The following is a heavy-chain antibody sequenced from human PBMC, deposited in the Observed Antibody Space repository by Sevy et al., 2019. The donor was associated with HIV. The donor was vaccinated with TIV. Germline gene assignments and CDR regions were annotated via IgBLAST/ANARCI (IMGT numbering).Heavy chain of an antibody. D-gene: IGHD1-1*01. J-gene: IGHJ6*02. CDR2: IYPGDSDT. Sequence: GESRKISCKGSGYSFSDYWVGWVRQMPGKGLEWMGIIYPGDSDTTYSPAFQGQVTISADKSISTAYLQCSSLKASDTAIYYCARGARGTLPSYYYYTMDVWGQGTTVTVSS. CDR1: GYSFSDYW. CDR3: ARGARGTLPSYYYYTMDV. V-gene: IGHV5-51*01.